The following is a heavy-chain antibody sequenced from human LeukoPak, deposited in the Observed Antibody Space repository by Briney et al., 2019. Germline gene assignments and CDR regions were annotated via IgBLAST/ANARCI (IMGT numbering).Heavy chain of an antibody. CDR3: TSRPLLSYYGSGRTRSDY. CDR1: GFTFSGSA. CDR2: IRSKANSYAT. V-gene: IGHV3-73*01. D-gene: IGHD3-10*01. Sequence: GGSLKLSCAASGFTFSGSAMHWVRQASGKGLEWVGRIRSKANSYATAYAASVKGRFTISRDDSKNTTYLQMNSLKTEDTAVYYCTSRPLLSYYGSGRTRSDYWGQGTLVTVSS. J-gene: IGHJ4*02.